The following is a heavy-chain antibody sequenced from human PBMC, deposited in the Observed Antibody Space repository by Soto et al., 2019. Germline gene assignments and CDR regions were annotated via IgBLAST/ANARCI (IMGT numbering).Heavy chain of an antibody. Sequence: PSETLSLTCTVSGGSVSSSGNYWGWIRQPPGKGLEWIGSIYYSGSTYYNPSLKSRVTTSVDTSKNQFSLKLSSVPAADMVVYYCARHYAGVRYHFDYWGRGTLVTVSS. CDR2: IYYSGST. D-gene: IGHD4-17*01. CDR3: ARHYAGVRYHFDY. V-gene: IGHV4-39*01. J-gene: IGHJ4*02. CDR1: GGSVSSSGNY.